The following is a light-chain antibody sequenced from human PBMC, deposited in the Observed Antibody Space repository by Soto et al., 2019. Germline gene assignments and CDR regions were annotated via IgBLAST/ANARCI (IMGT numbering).Light chain of an antibody. CDR1: QTISSN. V-gene: IGKV3-15*01. CDR3: QQYNNWPGT. CDR2: DAS. J-gene: IGKJ1*01. Sequence: ASQTISSNLAWYQQKPGQAPRLLIYDASTRATGIPARFSGSGSGTEFALTIRSLQSEDFAVYYCQQYNNWPGTFGQGTKV.